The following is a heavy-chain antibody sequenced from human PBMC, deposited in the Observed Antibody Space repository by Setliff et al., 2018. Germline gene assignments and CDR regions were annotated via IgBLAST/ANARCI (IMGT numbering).Heavy chain of an antibody. D-gene: IGHD3-3*01. CDR3: ARDLTYYDFWSGYYSPRAFDI. J-gene: IGHJ3*02. Sequence: LSLTCAVSGGSISSSNWWSWVRQPPGKGLEWIGEIYHSGSTNYNPSLKSRVTISVDKSKNQFSLKLSSVTAADTAVYYCARDLTYYDFWSGYYSPRAFDIWGQGTMVTVSS. CDR1: GGSISSSNW. V-gene: IGHV4-4*02. CDR2: IYHSGST.